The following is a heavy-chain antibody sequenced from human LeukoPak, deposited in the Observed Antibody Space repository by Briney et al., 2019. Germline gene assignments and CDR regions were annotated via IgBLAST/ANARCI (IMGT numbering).Heavy chain of an antibody. CDR2: IYARGST. V-gene: IGHV4-4*07. D-gene: IGHD3-22*01. J-gene: IGHJ4*02. Sequence: SETLSLTCTVSGGSISNYYWSCVRQPAGEGLEWIGRIYARGSTNYNPSLKSRVTISADTSKSELSLKLRSVTAADTAVYYCARDGRDNYDTPGHNLWGQGTLVTVSS. CDR3: ARDGRDNYDTPGHNL. CDR1: GGSISNYY.